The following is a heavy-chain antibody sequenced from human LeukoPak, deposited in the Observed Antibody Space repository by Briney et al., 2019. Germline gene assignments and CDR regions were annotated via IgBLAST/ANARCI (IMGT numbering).Heavy chain of an antibody. CDR1: GFTSSNAW. J-gene: IGHJ6*03. CDR2: IKSKTDGGTT. CDR3: TTGYSSSSGYYYYYMDV. V-gene: IGHV3-15*01. Sequence: GGSLRLSCAASGFTSSNAWMSWVRQAPGKGLEWVGRIKSKTDGGTTDYAAPVKGRFTISRDDSKNTLYLQMNSLKTEDTAVYYCTTGYSSSSGYYYYYMDVWGKGTTVTVSS. D-gene: IGHD6-6*01.